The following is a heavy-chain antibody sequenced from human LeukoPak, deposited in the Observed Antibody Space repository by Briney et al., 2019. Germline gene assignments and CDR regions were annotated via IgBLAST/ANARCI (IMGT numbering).Heavy chain of an antibody. J-gene: IGHJ4*02. CDR1: GFTFSSYS. V-gene: IGHV3-21*01. CDR3: ARSPSYYDILTGPKGYFDY. Sequence: PGGSLRLSCAASGFTFSSYSMNWVRQAPGKGLEWVSSISSSSSYIYYADSVKGRFTISRDNAKNSLYLQMNSLRAEDTAVYYCARSPSYYDILTGPKGYFDYWGQETLVTVSS. CDR2: ISSSSSYI. D-gene: IGHD3-9*01.